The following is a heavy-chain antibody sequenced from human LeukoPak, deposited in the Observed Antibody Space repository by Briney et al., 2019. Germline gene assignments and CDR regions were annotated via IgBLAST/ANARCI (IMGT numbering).Heavy chain of an antibody. CDR3: AKIGAAAGHFDY. CDR2: IRYDGSDK. D-gene: IGHD6-25*01. Sequence: PGGSLRLSCAASGFTFSRYGMHWVRQAPGKGLEWVAFIRYDGSDKSYADSVKGRFTISRDNSKNTLYLQMNSLRDEDTAMYYCAKIGAAAGHFDYWGQGTLVTVSS. J-gene: IGHJ4*02. CDR1: GFTFSRYG. V-gene: IGHV3-30*02.